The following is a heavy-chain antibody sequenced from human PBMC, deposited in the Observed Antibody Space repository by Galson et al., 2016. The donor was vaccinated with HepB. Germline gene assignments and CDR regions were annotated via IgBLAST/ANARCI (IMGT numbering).Heavy chain of an antibody. D-gene: IGHD3-22*01. CDR2: TYYRSKWSD. V-gene: IGHV6-1*01. CDR1: GDSVSSKRAA. CDR3: AISYYDSSGYRY. J-gene: IGHJ4*02. Sequence: CAISGDSVSSKRAAWNWIRQSPSRGLEWLGRTYYRSKWSDEYAVDMKGRITINPDTSKNQFSLHLNFVTPEDTAVYYCAISYYDSSGYRYWGQGTQVTVSS.